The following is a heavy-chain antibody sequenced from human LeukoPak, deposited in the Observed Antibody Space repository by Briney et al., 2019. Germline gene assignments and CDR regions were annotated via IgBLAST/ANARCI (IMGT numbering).Heavy chain of an antibody. D-gene: IGHD6-19*01. CDR1: GFSLSTSGVG. V-gene: IGHV2-5*02. CDR3: VRRAVADVFDY. Sequence: SGPTLVNPTQTLTLTCTFSGFSLSTSGVGVGWMRQPPGKALEWLALIYWDDDKRYSPSLKSRLTITKDTSKNQVVLTMTNMDPVDTATYCCVRRAVADVFDYWGQGTLVTVSS. J-gene: IGHJ4*02. CDR2: IYWDDDK.